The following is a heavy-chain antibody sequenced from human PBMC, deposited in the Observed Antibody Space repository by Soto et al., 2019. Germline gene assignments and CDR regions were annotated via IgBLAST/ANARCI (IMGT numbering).Heavy chain of an antibody. CDR3: ARDRGGAAAGRRD. V-gene: IGHV1-69-2*01. CDR1: GYTFTDYY. CDR2: VDPEDGET. D-gene: IGHD6-13*01. Sequence: ASVNVSCKVSGYTFTDYYMHWVQQAPGKGLEWMGLVDPEDGETIYAEKFQGRVTITAGXXXXXAXMXLXXXXSEXTAVYYCARDRGGAAAGRRDWGQGTLVTVSS. J-gene: IGHJ4*02.